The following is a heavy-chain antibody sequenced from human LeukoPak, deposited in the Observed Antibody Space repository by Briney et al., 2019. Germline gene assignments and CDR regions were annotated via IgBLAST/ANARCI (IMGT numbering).Heavy chain of an antibody. CDR1: GGSISSGGYY. V-gene: IGHV4-31*03. CDR2: IYYSGST. Sequence: SETLSLTCTVSGGSISSGGYYWSWIRQPPGTGLEWIGYIYYSGSTYYNPSLKSRVTISVDTSKNQFSLKLSPVTAADTAVYYCAREYYDSSGFHNWFDPWGQGTLVTVSS. D-gene: IGHD3-22*01. J-gene: IGHJ5*02. CDR3: AREYYDSSGFHNWFDP.